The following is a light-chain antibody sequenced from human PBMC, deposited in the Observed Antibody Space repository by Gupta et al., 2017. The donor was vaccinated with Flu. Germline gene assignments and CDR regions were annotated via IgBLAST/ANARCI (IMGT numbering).Light chain of an antibody. CDR2: HTS. CDR1: RNVNNY. V-gene: IGKV3-11*01. J-gene: IGKJ1*01. Sequence: EIVLTQSPATLSLSPGDTATLSCRASRNVNNYLAWYKQKPGRAPRLLIYHTSNRDTGIPARFSGSGCGKDFPLTISGREQEDFAVYFFHQRDNWPPATFGQGTKVEVK. CDR3: HQRDNWPPAT.